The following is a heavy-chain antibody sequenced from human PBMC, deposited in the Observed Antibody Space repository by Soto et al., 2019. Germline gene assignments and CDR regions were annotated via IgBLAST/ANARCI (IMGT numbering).Heavy chain of an antibody. Sequence: QVQLVESGGGVVQPGRSLRLSCVASGFTFSHYAIHWVRQAPGKGLEWVAVISYDGDNKYYADSVKGRFTISRDNTKDTLNLQMNSLRAEDTAVYYCANDDSAGVSYFYGMYVWGQGTTVTVSS. CDR2: ISYDGDNK. CDR3: ANDDSAGVSYFYGMYV. V-gene: IGHV3-30-3*02. J-gene: IGHJ6*02. CDR1: GFTFSHYA. D-gene: IGHD7-27*01.